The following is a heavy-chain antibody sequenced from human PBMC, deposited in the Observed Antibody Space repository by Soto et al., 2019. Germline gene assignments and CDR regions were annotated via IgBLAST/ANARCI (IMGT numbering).Heavy chain of an antibody. CDR1: GFSFSSYT. CDR3: ARDRLRLGELSLIGYFDY. J-gene: IGHJ4*02. CDR2: ISFDSSNK. Sequence: QVQLVESGGGVVQPGRSLRLSCAGSGFSFSSYTMHWVRQAPGKGLEWVALISFDSSNKYYAASVKGRFSISRDKSKNSVFLQMDSLRPDDTALYYCARDRLRLGELSLIGYFDYWGQGTLVTVSS. D-gene: IGHD3-16*02. V-gene: IGHV3-30*01.